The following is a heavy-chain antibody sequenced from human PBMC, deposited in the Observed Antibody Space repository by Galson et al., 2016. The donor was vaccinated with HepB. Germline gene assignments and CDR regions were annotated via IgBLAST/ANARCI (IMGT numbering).Heavy chain of an antibody. D-gene: IGHD4-17*01. Sequence: SLRLSCAGTGFNFDEYAMFWVRQVPGKGLVWVSGIGWNSENIVYADSVRGRFTASRDNARASLYLQMHSLRIEDTAVYYCAKKLTTVTTNFGMDVWGKGTTVSVTS. CDR3: AKKLTTVTTNFGMDV. CDR2: IGWNSENI. CDR1: GFNFDEYA. J-gene: IGHJ6*04. V-gene: IGHV3-9*01.